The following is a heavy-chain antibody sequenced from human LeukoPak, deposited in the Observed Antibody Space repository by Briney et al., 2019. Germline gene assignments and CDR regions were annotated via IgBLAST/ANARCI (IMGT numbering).Heavy chain of an antibody. J-gene: IGHJ5*02. CDR1: GGSISSSSYY. Sequence: SETLSLTCTVSGGSISSSSYYWAWIRQPPGKGLEWIGSIYYSGSTYYNPSLKSRVTMSVDTSKNQFSLRLSSVTAADTAVYYCAREPGFDSSGYLNWFDPWGQGTLVTVSS. CDR3: AREPGFDSSGYLNWFDP. D-gene: IGHD3-22*01. V-gene: IGHV4-39*02. CDR2: IYYSGST.